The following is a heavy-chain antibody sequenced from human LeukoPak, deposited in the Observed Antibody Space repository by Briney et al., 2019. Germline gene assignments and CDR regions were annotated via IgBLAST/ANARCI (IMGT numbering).Heavy chain of an antibody. CDR1: GGSFSGYY. D-gene: IGHD3-9*01. CDR3: ARGGAKYYDILTGYLFDY. Sequence: PSETLSLTCAVYGGSFSGYYWSWIRQPPGKGLEWIGEINHSGSTNYNPSLKSRVTISVDTSKNQFSLKLSSVTAADTAVYYCARGGAKYYDILTGYLFDYWGQGTLVTVSS. V-gene: IGHV4-34*01. J-gene: IGHJ4*02. CDR2: INHSGST.